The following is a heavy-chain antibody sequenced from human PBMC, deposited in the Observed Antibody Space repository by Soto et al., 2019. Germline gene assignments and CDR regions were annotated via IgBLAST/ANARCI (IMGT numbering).Heavy chain of an antibody. CDR2: ISYDGSNK. D-gene: IGHD1-1*01. Sequence: QVQLVESGGGVVQPGRSLRLSCAASGFTFSSYGMHWVRQAPGKGLEWVAVISYDGSNKYYADSVKGRFTISRDNSKTTLYLQMNSMRAEDRAVYYCAGEMYNWNDAIDFWGEGTLVTVSS. CDR1: GFTFSSYG. CDR3: AGEMYNWNDAIDF. V-gene: IGHV3-30*03. J-gene: IGHJ4*02.